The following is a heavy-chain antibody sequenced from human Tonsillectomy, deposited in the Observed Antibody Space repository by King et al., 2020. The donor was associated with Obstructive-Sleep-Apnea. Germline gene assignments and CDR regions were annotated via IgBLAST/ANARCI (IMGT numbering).Heavy chain of an antibody. D-gene: IGHD5-12*01. Sequence: VQLVESGGGLVQPGGSLRLSCAASGFTFSSYAMSWVRQAPGKGLEWVSAMSGSGGNTYYADSVKGRFTISRDNSKNTLYVQMNSLRAEDTAVYYCAKFRGKIVANYSFDYWGQGTLVTVSS. J-gene: IGHJ4*02. CDR2: MSGSGGNT. V-gene: IGHV3-23*04. CDR1: GFTFSSYA. CDR3: AKFRGKIVANYSFDY.